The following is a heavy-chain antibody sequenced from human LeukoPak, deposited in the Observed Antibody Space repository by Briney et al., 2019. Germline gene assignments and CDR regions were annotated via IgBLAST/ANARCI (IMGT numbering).Heavy chain of an antibody. J-gene: IGHJ4*02. CDR3: ARGINYGSGSPAHDY. V-gene: IGHV1-8*02. D-gene: IGHD3-10*01. CDR2: MNPNSGNT. CDR1: GYTFTGYY. Sequence: GASVKVSCKASGYTFTGYYMHWVRQAPGQGLEWMGWMNPNSGNTGYAQKFQGRVTMTRNTSISTAYMELSSLRSEDTAVYYCARGINYGSGSPAHDYWGQGTLVTVSS.